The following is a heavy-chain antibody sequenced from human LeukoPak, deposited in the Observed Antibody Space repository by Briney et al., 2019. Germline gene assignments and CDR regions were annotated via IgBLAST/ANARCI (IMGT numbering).Heavy chain of an antibody. CDR3: AREGLLGLCTSTSCYAVFDP. D-gene: IGHD2-2*01. V-gene: IGHV4-39*02. CDR2: LSFGGST. CDR1: GGSISSSGYF. Sequence: KPSETLSLTWAVSGGSISSSGYFWGWIRQSPGNGLEWIGSLSFGGSTYYNPSLKSRVTISGDTAKNHVSLKLISVSAADTAVYYCAREGLLGLCTSTSCYAVFDPWGQGTLVTVSS. J-gene: IGHJ5*02.